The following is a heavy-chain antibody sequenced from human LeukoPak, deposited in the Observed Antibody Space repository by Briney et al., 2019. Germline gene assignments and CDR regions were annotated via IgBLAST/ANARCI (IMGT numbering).Heavy chain of an antibody. D-gene: IGHD3-22*01. J-gene: IGHJ4*02. V-gene: IGHV1-46*01. CDR3: AREGGSGYSPPYSDY. CDR2: INPSGGST. Sequence: ASVKVSCKASGYTFTSYYMHWVRQAPGQGLEWMGIINPSGGSTSYAQKFQGRVTMTRDTSTSTVYMELSSLRSEDTAVYYCAREGGSGYSPPYSDYWGQGTLVTVSS. CDR1: GYTFTSYY.